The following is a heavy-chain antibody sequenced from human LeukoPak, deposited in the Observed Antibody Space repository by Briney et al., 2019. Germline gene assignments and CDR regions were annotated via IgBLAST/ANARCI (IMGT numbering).Heavy chain of an antibody. CDR1: GYTFTGYY. Sequence: VASVKVPCKASGYTFTGYYMHWVRQAPGQGLEWMGWMNPNSGNTGYAQKFQGRVTMTRNTSISTAYMELSSLRSEDTAVYYCARGGRFDPWGQGTLVTVSS. V-gene: IGHV1-8*02. J-gene: IGHJ5*02. D-gene: IGHD1-14*01. CDR2: MNPNSGNT. CDR3: ARGGRFDP.